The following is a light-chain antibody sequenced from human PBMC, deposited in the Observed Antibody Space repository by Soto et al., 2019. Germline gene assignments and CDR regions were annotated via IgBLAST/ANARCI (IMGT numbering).Light chain of an antibody. CDR1: QSVSSSY. V-gene: IGKV3-15*01. CDR3: QQYNNWPPIT. Sequence: EIVLTHSPGTLSLSPWEIATLSCRASQSVSSSYLAWYQQKPGQAPRLLIYDTSTRATGIPARFSGSGSGTEFTLTISSLQSEDFAVYYCQQYNNWPPITFGQGTRLEIK. CDR2: DTS. J-gene: IGKJ5*01.